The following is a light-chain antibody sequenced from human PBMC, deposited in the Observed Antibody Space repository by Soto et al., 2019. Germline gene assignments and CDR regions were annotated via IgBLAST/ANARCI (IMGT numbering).Light chain of an antibody. J-gene: IGLJ1*01. Sequence: QSALTQPASVSGSPGQSITISCTGSSSDVGSYTLVSWYQQHPGKVPKLMIYEVSKRPSGVSVRFSGSRSGNTASLTISGLQAEDEADYFSCSYAGSFTYVSGTGTKLTDL. CDR2: EVS. CDR3: CSYAGSFTYV. CDR1: SSDVGSYTL. V-gene: IGLV2-23*02.